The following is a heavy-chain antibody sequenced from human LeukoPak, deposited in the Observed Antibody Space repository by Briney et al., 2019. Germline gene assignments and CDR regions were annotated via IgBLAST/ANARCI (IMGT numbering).Heavy chain of an antibody. CDR2: IYYSGIT. J-gene: IGHJ4*02. CDR3: ARSDYYDYRQIDI. D-gene: IGHD3-22*01. Sequence: SETLSLTCTVSGDSIITSSYYWGWIRQPPGKGLEWLGSIYYSGITHYNPSLQRRVTIYVDTSRNQFSLHLYSVTAADTAVFYCARSDYYDYRQIDIWGQGTLVTVSS. V-gene: IGHV4-39*01. CDR1: GDSIITSSYY.